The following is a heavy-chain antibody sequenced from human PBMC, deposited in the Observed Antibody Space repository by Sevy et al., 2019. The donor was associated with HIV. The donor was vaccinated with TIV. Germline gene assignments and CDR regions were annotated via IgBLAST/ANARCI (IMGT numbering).Heavy chain of an antibody. V-gene: IGHV3-23*01. Sequence: GGSLRLSCAASGFTFSSYAMSWVRQAPGKGLEWVSAISGSGGSTYYADSVKGRFTISRDNSKNTLYLQTNSLRAEDTAVYYCAKDGCGGDCYPNYYYYYMDVWGKGTTVTVSS. CDR1: GFTFSSYA. CDR3: AKDGCGGDCYPNYYYYYMDV. D-gene: IGHD2-21*01. CDR2: ISGSGGST. J-gene: IGHJ6*03.